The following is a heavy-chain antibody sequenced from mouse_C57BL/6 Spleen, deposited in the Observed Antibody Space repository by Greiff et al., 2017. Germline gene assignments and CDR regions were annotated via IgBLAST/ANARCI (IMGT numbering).Heavy chain of an antibody. J-gene: IGHJ2*01. CDR2: ISDGGSYT. D-gene: IGHD1-1*01. V-gene: IGHV5-4*01. CDR3: AREEALLH. Sequence: DVMLVESGGGLVKPGGSLKLSCAASGFTFSSYAMSWVRQTPEKRLEWVATISDGGSYTYYPDNVKGRFTISRDNAKNNLYLQMSHLKSEDTAMYYCAREEALLHWGQGTTLTVSS. CDR1: GFTFSSYA.